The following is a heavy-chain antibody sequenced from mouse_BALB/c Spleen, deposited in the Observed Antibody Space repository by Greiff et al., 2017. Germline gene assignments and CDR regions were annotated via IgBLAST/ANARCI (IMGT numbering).Heavy chain of an antibody. D-gene: IGHD2-14*01. Sequence: QVQLQQSGAELMKPGASVKISCKATGYTFSSYWIEWVKQRPGHGLEWIGEILPGSGSTNYNEKFKGKATFTADTSSNTAYMQLSSLTSEDSAVYYCARGEVRYAMDYWGQGTSVTVSS. J-gene: IGHJ4*01. V-gene: IGHV1-9*01. CDR1: GYTFSSYW. CDR2: ILPGSGST. CDR3: ARGEVRYAMDY.